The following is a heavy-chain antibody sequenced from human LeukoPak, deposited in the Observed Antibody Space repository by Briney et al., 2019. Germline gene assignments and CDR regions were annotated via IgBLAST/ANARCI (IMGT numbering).Heavy chain of an antibody. CDR3: VKDLHSGGDY. J-gene: IGHJ4*02. Sequence: PGGSLRLSCSASGFSFSDCSMHWVRQAPGKGLQYVSAISPNGGSAYYADSVKGRFTISRDNSKNALYLQMSSLRDEDTAVYYCVKDLHSGGDYWGQGTLVTVSS. CDR1: GFSFSDCS. D-gene: IGHD1-26*01. V-gene: IGHV3-64D*09. CDR2: ISPNGGSA.